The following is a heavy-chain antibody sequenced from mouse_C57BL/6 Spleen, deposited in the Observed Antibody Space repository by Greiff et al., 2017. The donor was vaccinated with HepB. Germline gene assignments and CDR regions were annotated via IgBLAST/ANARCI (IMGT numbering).Heavy chain of an antibody. CDR1: GYTFTSYW. CDR2: IDPSDSYT. CDR3: ARGGYSAMAY. Sequence: QVQLQQPGAELVMPGASVKLSCKASGYTFTSYWMHWVKQRPGQGLEWIGEIDPSDSYTNYNQKFKGKSTLTVDKSSSTAYMQLSSLTSEDSAVYYCARGGYSAMAYWGQGTSVTVSS. J-gene: IGHJ4*01. V-gene: IGHV1-69*01.